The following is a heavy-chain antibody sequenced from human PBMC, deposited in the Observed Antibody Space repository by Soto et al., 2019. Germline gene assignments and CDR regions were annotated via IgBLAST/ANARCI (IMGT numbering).Heavy chain of an antibody. Sequence: EVQLVESGGGLVQPGGSLRLSCAASGFTFSSYWMNWARQAPGKGLEWVASMNRDGSEKRYVDSVEGRFTISRDNAKNSLFLQMNSLSPDDTAVYYCGRDAGRRFDYWGQGSLVTVSS. J-gene: IGHJ4*02. D-gene: IGHD6-13*01. CDR2: MNRDGSEK. V-gene: IGHV3-7*01. CDR1: GFTFSSYW. CDR3: GRDAGRRFDY.